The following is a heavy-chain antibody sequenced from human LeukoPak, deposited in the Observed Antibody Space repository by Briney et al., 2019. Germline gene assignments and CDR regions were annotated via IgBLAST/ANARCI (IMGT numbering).Heavy chain of an antibody. CDR2: ISGSGGST. V-gene: IGHV3-23*01. J-gene: IGHJ4*02. CDR1: GFTFSSYA. Sequence: GGSLRLSCAASGFTFSSYAMSWVRQAPGKGLEWVSAISGSGGSTYYADSVKGRFTISRDNSKNTLYLQMNSLRAEDTAVYYCAKDIAVAGTGPLYFGYWGQGTLVTVSS. CDR3: AKDIAVAGTGPLYFGY. D-gene: IGHD6-19*01.